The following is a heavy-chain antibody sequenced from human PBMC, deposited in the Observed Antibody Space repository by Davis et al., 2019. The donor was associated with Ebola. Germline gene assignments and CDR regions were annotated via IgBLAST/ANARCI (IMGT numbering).Heavy chain of an antibody. J-gene: IGHJ6*02. Sequence: SETLSLTCAAYGGSFSGYYWSWIRQPPGKGLEWIGEINHSGSTNYNPSLKSRVTISVDTSKNQFSLKLSSVTAADTEVYYCARGDFDWLRVGMDVWGQGTTVTVSS. CDR2: INHSGST. CDR3: ARGDFDWLRVGMDV. V-gene: IGHV4-34*01. D-gene: IGHD3-9*01. CDR1: GGSFSGYY.